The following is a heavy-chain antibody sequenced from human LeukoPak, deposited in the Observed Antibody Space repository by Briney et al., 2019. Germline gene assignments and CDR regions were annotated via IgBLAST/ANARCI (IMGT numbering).Heavy chain of an antibody. CDR2: ISGGSENT. Sequence: QPGGSLRLSCAASGFTFSNFAMSWVRQAPGKGLDWVSSISGGSENTYYADSVKGRFTISRDNSKNTLYLQMNSLRAEDTAVYYCAKYYYGSGSYYSLDFWGQGTLVTVSS. CDR3: AKYYYGSGSYYSLDF. J-gene: IGHJ4*02. V-gene: IGHV3-23*01. CDR1: GFTFSNFA. D-gene: IGHD3-10*01.